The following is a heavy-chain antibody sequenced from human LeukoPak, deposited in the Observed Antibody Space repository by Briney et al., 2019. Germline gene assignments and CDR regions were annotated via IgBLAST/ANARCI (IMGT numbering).Heavy chain of an antibody. CDR2: ISGSGGST. V-gene: IGHV3-23*01. Sequence: GGSLRLSCAASGFTVSRNYMSWVRQAPGKGLEWVSAISGSGGSTYYADSVKGRFTISRDNSKNTLYLQMNSLRAEDTAVYYCAKRNTLGYCSGGSCYADLDYWGQGTLVTVSS. CDR3: AKRNTLGYCSGGSCYADLDY. J-gene: IGHJ4*02. D-gene: IGHD2-15*01. CDR1: GFTVSRNY.